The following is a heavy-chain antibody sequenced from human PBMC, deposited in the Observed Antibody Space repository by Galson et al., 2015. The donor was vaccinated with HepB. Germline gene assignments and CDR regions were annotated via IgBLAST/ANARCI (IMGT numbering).Heavy chain of an antibody. CDR2: ISSSSDYI. CDR3: VRNPPLGAPLDY. Sequence: SLRLSCAVSGFTFSSYSMNWVRQAPGKGLEWVSSISSSSDYIYYADSVKGRFTISRDDAQNSLYLQMNSLRAEETAVYYCVRNPPLGAPLDYWGQVTLVTVSS. CDR1: GFTFSSYS. D-gene: IGHD7-27*01. J-gene: IGHJ4*02. V-gene: IGHV3-21*06.